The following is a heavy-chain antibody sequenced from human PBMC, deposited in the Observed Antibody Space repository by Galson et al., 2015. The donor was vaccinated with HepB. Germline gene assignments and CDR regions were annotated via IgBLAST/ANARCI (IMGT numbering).Heavy chain of an antibody. CDR1: GFTFSSYG. J-gene: IGHJ6*03. CDR3: AKVLGLGIVVGPQLGYMDV. CDR2: ISYDGSNK. V-gene: IGHV3-30*18. Sequence: SLRLSCAASGFTFSSYGMHWARQAPGKGLEWVAVISYDGSNKYYADSVKGRFTISRDNSKNTLYLQMNSLRAEDTAVYYCAKVLGLGIVVGPQLGYMDVWGKGTTVTVSS. D-gene: IGHD2-21*01.